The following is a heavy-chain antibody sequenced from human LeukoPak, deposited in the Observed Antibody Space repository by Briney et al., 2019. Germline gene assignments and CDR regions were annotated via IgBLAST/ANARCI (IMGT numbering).Heavy chain of an antibody. CDR1: GGSISGHY. D-gene: IGHD2-21*02. CDR3: ARGTAILHYFDY. Sequence: SETLSLTCSVSGGSISGHYWSWIRQPPGKGLEWIGYIYYSGSTNYNTSLNSRVTTSVDTSKNQFSLKLSSVAAADTAVYYCARGTAILHYFDYWGQGTLVTVSS. CDR2: IYYSGST. J-gene: IGHJ4*02. V-gene: IGHV4-59*11.